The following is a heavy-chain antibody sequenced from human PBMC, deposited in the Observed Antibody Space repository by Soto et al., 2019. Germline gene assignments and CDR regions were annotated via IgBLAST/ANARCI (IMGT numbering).Heavy chain of an antibody. CDR2: IIPILGIA. CDR1: GGTFSSYT. Sequence: QVQLVQSGAEVKKPGSSVKVSCKASGGTFSSYTISWVRQAPGQGLEWMGRIIPILGIANYAQKFQGRVTITADKSTSTAYMELRSLRSEETAVYYCACTVTTFWDSWGQGTLVTVSS. CDR3: ACTVTTFWDS. V-gene: IGHV1-69*02. J-gene: IGHJ4*02. D-gene: IGHD4-17*01.